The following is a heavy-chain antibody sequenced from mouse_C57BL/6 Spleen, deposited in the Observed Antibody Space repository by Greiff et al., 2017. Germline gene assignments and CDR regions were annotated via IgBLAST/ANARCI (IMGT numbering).Heavy chain of an antibody. CDR1: GYTFTSYW. CDR3: ARSGLGLYAMDY. CDR2: IYPSDSET. Sequence: LQQPGAELVRPGSSVKLSCKASGYTFTSYWMDWVKQRPGQGLEWIGNIYPSDSETHYNQKFKDKATLTVDKSASTAYMQLSSLTSEDSAVYDCARSGLGLYAMDYWGQGTSVTVSS. J-gene: IGHJ4*01. D-gene: IGHD3-3*01. V-gene: IGHV1-61*01.